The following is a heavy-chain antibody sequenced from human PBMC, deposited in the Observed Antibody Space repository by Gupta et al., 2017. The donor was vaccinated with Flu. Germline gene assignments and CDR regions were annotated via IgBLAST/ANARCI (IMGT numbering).Heavy chain of an antibody. CDR1: GFTFSSYA. Sequence: EVQLLESGGGLVQPGGSLRLSCAASGFTFSSYAMSWVRQAPGKGLEWVSAISGSGGSTYYADSVKGRFTISRDNSKNTLYLQMNSLRAEDTAVYYCAGYSGSYSRFDPWGQGTLVTVSS. CDR2: ISGSGGST. J-gene: IGHJ5*02. D-gene: IGHD1-26*01. V-gene: IGHV3-23*01. CDR3: AGYSGSYSRFDP.